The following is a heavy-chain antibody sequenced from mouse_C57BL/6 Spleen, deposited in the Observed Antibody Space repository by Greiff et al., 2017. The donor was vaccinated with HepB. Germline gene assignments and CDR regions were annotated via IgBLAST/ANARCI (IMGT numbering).Heavy chain of an antibody. D-gene: IGHD1-1*01. V-gene: IGHV1-64*01. CDR3: ARGSYYDCFDY. CDR1: GYTFTSYW. Sequence: VKLQQPGAELVKPGASVKLSCKASGYTFTSYWMHWVKQRPGQGLEWIGMIHPNSGSTNYNEKFKSKATLTVDKSSSTAYMQLSSLTSEDSAVYYCARGSYYDCFDYWGQGTTLTVSS. CDR2: IHPNSGST. J-gene: IGHJ2*01.